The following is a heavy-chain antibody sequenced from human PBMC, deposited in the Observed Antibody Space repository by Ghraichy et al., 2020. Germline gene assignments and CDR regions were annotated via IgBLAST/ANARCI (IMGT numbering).Heavy chain of an antibody. CDR3: ARNRGSSSYDYYGMDV. CDR1: GGSIRLNY. Sequence: SETLSLTCSVSGGSIRLNYWSWIRQPPGKGLEWIGYIFYSGTTNYNPVLKSRVTLSVDTSKNQFSLTVWSVNAADTAVYYCARNRGSSSYDYYGMDVWGQGTTVTVSS. CDR2: IFYSGTT. V-gene: IGHV4-59*01. D-gene: IGHD1-14*01. J-gene: IGHJ6*02.